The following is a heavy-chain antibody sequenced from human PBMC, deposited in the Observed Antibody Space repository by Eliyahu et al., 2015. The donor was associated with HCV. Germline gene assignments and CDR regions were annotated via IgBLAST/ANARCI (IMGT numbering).Heavy chain of an antibody. CDR3: ARLGIGEADDAFDI. D-gene: IGHD6-13*01. Sequence: EVQLVESGGELVQPGGSLXLSCVASVFTFGSYSMNWVRQAPGKGLEWVAYISIFSTTIYYAXSVKGRFTISRDSAKNSVYLQMNSLRAEDTAVYYCARLGIGEADDAFDIWGQGTMVTVSS. CDR1: VFTFGSYS. J-gene: IGHJ3*02. CDR2: ISIFSTTI. V-gene: IGHV3-48*01.